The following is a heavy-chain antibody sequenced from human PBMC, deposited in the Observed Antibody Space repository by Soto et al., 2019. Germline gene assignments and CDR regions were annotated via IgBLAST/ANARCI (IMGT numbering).Heavy chain of an antibody. CDR1: GGTFSSYT. V-gene: IGHV1-69*08. J-gene: IGHJ1*01. Sequence: QVQLVQSGAEVKKPGSSVKVSCKASGGTFSSYTISWVRQAPGQGLEWMGRIIPILGIANYAQKFQGRVTITAEKPTSTAYMELSSLRSEDTAVYYGARDYGEGFQLWGQGTLVTVSS. CDR2: IIPILGIA. CDR3: ARDYGEGFQL. D-gene: IGHD4-17*01.